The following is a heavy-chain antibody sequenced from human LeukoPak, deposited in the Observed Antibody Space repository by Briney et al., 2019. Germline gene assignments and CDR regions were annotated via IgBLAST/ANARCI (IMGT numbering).Heavy chain of an antibody. D-gene: IGHD3-9*01. CDR2: IYSGGST. V-gene: IGHV3-66*01. CDR1: GFTFSSYA. J-gene: IGHJ6*02. CDR3: ARDTDILTGYGDYYGMDV. Sequence: GGSLRLSCAASGFTFSSYAMSWVRQAPGKGLEWVSVIYSGGSTYYADSVKGRFTISRDNSKNTLYLQMNSLRAEDTAVYYCARDTDILTGYGDYYGMDVWGQGTTVTVSS.